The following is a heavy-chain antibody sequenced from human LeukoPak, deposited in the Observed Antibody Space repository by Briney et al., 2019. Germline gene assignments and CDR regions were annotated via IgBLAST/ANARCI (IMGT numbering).Heavy chain of an antibody. CDR3: AKGPLIEVAGTTWDY. J-gene: IGHJ4*02. Sequence: GGSLRLSCAASGFTVSSNYMSWVRQAPGKGLEGVSVIYSGGSTYYADSVKGRFTISRDNSKNTLYLQMNSLRAEDTAVYYCAKGPLIEVAGTTWDYWGQGTLVTVSS. CDR1: GFTVSSNY. CDR2: IYSGGST. D-gene: IGHD6-19*01. V-gene: IGHV3-53*01.